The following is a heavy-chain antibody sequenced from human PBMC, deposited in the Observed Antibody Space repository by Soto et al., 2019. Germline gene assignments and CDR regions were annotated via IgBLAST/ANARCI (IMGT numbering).Heavy chain of an antibody. J-gene: IGHJ6*02. V-gene: IGHV4-59*08. CDR1: GGSISSYY. D-gene: IGHD6-6*01. Sequence: SETLSLTCTVSGGSISSYYWSWIRQPPGKGLEWIGYIYYSGSTNYNPSLKSRVTISVDTSKNQFSLKLSSVTAADTAVYYCARIEYSSSFGYYYYGMDVWGQGTTVTVSS. CDR2: IYYSGST. CDR3: ARIEYSSSFGYYYYGMDV.